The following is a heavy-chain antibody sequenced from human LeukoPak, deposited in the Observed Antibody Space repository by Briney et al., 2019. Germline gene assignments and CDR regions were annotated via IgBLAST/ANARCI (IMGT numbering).Heavy chain of an antibody. V-gene: IGHV4-34*01. CDR3: ARDIVATTVRIDS. CDR1: GGSFSGYY. CDR2: INHSGST. D-gene: IGHD5-12*01. J-gene: IGHJ4*02. Sequence: SETLSLTCAVYGGSFSGYYWSWIRQPPGKGLEWIGEINHSGSTNYNPSLQSRVTISVDTSKNQFSLKLSSVTAADTAVYYCARDIVATTVRIDSWGQGTLVTVSS.